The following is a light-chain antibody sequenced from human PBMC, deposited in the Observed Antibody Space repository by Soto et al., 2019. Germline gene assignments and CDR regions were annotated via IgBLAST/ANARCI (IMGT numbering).Light chain of an antibody. CDR1: QSLLHSNGYNY. J-gene: IGKJ5*01. CDR3: MQALQTPIT. V-gene: IGKV2-28*01. CDR2: LSS. Sequence: DIVMTQSPLSLPVTPGEPASISCRSSQSLLHSNGYNYLDWYLQKPGQSPQLLISLSSNRASGVPARFSGSGSGTDFTLKISRVEAEDVGVYYCMQALQTPITFGQGTRLEIK.